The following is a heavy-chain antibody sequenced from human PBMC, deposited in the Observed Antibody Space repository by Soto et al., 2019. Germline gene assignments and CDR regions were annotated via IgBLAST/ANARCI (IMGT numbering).Heavy chain of an antibody. CDR2: ISAYNGNT. D-gene: IGHD6-6*01. Sequence: QVQLVQSGAEVKKPGASVKVSCKASGYTFTSYGISWVRQAPGQALEWMGWISAYNGNTNYAQKLQGRVTMTTDTSTSTAYMELRSLRSDDTAVYYCAREGIAARQCYCNCMDVWGKGTTVTVSS. CDR1: GYTFTSYG. J-gene: IGHJ6*03. CDR3: AREGIAARQCYCNCMDV. V-gene: IGHV1-18*01.